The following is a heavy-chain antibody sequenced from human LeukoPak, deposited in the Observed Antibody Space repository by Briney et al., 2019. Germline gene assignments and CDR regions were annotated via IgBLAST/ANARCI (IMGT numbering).Heavy chain of an antibody. CDR3: ARGPSTAIAVAAYFDY. V-gene: IGHV1-69*13. Sequence: SVKVSCKASGGTFSSYAISWVRQAPGQGLEWMGGIIPIFGTANYAQKFQGRVTITADESTSTAYMELSSLRSEDTAVYYCARGPSTAIAVAAYFDYWGQGALVTVSS. CDR2: IIPIFGTA. D-gene: IGHD6-19*01. CDR1: GGTFSSYA. J-gene: IGHJ4*02.